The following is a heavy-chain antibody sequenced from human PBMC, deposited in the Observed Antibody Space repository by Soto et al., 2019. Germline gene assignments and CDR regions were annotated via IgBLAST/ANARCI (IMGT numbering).Heavy chain of an antibody. CDR2: IYYSGST. D-gene: IGHD3-9*01. J-gene: IGHJ6*02. Sequence: PSETLSLTCTVSGGSISSGDYYWSWIRQPPGKGLEWIGYIYYSGSTYYNPSLKSRVTISVDTSKNQFSLKLSSVTAADTAVYYCARDHYVYDILTGYGYYYGMDVWGQGTTVNVSS. V-gene: IGHV4-30-4*01. CDR3: ARDHYVYDILTGYGYYYGMDV. CDR1: GGSISSGDYY.